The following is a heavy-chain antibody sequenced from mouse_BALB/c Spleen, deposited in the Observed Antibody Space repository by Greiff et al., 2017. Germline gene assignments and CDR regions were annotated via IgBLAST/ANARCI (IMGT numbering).Heavy chain of an antibody. CDR3: ARHDWLAY. Sequence: EVQGVESGPGLVKPSQSLSLTCTVTGYSITSDYAWYWIRQFPGNKLEWMGYISYSGSTCYNPSLKSRISITRDTSKNQFFLQLNSVTTEDTATYYCARHDWLAYWGQGTLVTVSA. CDR1: GYSITSDYA. CDR2: ISYSGST. J-gene: IGHJ3*01. V-gene: IGHV3-2*02.